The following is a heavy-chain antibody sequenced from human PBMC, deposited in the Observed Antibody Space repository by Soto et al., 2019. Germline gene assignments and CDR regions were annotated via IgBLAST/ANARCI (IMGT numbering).Heavy chain of an antibody. CDR2: INSDGSST. Sequence: PGGSLRLSCAAAGFTISNYWMHWVRKATEKGLVWVSRINSDGSSTTYADSVKGRFTISRDNSKNTLYLQMGSLRAEDMAVYYCARGVVVVAATYGMDVWGQGTTVTVSS. D-gene: IGHD2-15*01. J-gene: IGHJ6*02. V-gene: IGHV3-74*01. CDR3: ARGVVVVAATYGMDV. CDR1: GFTISNYW.